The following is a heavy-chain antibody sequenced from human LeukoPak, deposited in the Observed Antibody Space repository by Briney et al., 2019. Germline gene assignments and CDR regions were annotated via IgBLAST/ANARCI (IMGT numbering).Heavy chain of an antibody. CDR2: IYTSGST. CDR1: GGSISSGSYY. CDR3: ARVVVITFDAFDI. J-gene: IGHJ3*02. D-gene: IGHD3-22*01. V-gene: IGHV4-61*02. Sequence: SETLSLTCTVSGGSISSGSYYWSWIRQPAGKGLEWIGRIYTSGSTNYNPSLKSRVTISVDTSKNQFSLKLSSVTAADTAVYYCARVVVITFDAFDIWGQGTMVTVSS.